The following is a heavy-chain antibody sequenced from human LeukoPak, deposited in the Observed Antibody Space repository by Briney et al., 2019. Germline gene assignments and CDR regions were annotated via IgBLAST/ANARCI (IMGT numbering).Heavy chain of an antibody. J-gene: IGHJ6*02. CDR1: GFTFGDYA. Sequence: GGSLRLSCTASGFTFGDYALSWVRQAPGKGLEWVGLIRSKAYGGKTAYAASVKGRFTISRDDSKSIAYLQMNSLKTEDTAVYYCTRNTVAGHINYYYYYGMDVWGQGTTVTVSS. CDR2: IRSKAYGGKT. CDR3: TRNTVAGHINYYYYYGMDV. D-gene: IGHD6-19*01. V-gene: IGHV3-49*04.